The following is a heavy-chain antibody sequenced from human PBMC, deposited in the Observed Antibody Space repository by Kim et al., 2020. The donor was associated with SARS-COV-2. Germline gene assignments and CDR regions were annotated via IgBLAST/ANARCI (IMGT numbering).Heavy chain of an antibody. CDR1: GYTFTSYA. D-gene: IGHD3-3*01. J-gene: IGHJ6*03. V-gene: IGHV7-4-1*02. CDR2: INTNTGNP. Sequence: ASVKVSCKASGYTFTSYAMNWVRQAPGQGLEWMGWINTNTGNPTYAQGFTGRFVFSLDTSVSTAYLQISSLKAEDTAVYYCARENSITIFGVVISLDYMDVWGEGTTVTVSS. CDR3: ARENSITIFGVVISLDYMDV.